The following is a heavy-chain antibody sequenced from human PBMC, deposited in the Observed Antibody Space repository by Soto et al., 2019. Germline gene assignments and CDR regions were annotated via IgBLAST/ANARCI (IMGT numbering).Heavy chain of an antibody. D-gene: IGHD2-2*01. CDR2: ISSSGSTI. CDR3: ARDHCSSTSCYAVDWFDP. V-gene: IGHV3-11*01. J-gene: IGHJ5*02. CDR1: EFTFSDYY. Sequence: QVQLVESGGGLVKPGGSLRLSCAASEFTFSDYYMSWIRQAPGKGLEWVSYISSSGSTIYYADSVKGRFTISRDNAKNSLYLQMNSLRAEDTAVYYCARDHCSSTSCYAVDWFDPWGQGTLVTVSS.